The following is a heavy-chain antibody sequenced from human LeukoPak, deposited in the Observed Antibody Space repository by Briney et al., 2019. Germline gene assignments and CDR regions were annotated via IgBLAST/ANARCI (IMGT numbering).Heavy chain of an antibody. J-gene: IGHJ4*02. V-gene: IGHV6-1*01. CDR1: GDSVSSSTDA. D-gene: IGHD6-19*01. CDR3: ARYPTGWYLDY. CDR2: TYYRSKWYT. Sequence: SQTLSLTCAISGDSVSSSTDAWNWVRQSPSRGLEWLGRTYYRSKWYTDYAVSVRSRININPDTSKNQFSLQLNSVTPEDTAVYYGARYPTGWYLDYWGQGTLVTVSS.